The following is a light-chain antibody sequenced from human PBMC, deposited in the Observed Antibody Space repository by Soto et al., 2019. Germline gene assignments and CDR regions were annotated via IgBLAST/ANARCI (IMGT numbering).Light chain of an antibody. CDR2: DAT. CDR1: QGIRKD. J-gene: IGKJ5*01. Sequence: DIQMTQSPSSLSASVGDRVTITCRASQGIRKDLAWYQQKPGKAPKRLIYDATSLQSGVPSRFSGSGSGTEFTLTISSLQPEDFATYYCLQHNKYPPITFGQGTLLEIK. V-gene: IGKV1-17*01. CDR3: LQHNKYPPIT.